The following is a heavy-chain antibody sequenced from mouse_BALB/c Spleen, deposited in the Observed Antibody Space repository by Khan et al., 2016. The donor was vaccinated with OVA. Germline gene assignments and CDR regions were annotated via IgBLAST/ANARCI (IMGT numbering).Heavy chain of an antibody. D-gene: IGHD1-2*01. CDR1: GFTFSDYG. CDR3: ARGGGTAPFAY. V-gene: IGHV5-15*02. CDR2: ISDLAYSI. J-gene: IGHJ3*01. Sequence: EVELVESGGGLVQPGGSRKLSCAASGFTFSDYGMAWVRPAPGKGPEWVAFISDLAYSIYYADTVTGRFTISRENAKNTLYLEMRSLRSEDTAIYYCARGGGTAPFAYWGLGTLVTVSA.